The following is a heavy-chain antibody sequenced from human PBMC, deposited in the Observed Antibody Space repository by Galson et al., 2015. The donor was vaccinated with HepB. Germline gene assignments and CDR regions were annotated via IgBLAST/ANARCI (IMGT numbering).Heavy chain of an antibody. CDR2: ISGNGFNP. CDR3: AKERVRGCSRSSCCPGY. V-gene: IGHV3-23*01. Sequence: SLRLSCAASGFTFSDSAMSWVRQAPGKGLEWVSAISGNGFNPYNADSVKGRFPIARDNSRNTLYLQMNSLRAEETAVYYCAKERVRGCSRSSCCPGYWGKGTPVT. D-gene: IGHD2-15*01. J-gene: IGHJ4*02. CDR1: GFTFSDSA.